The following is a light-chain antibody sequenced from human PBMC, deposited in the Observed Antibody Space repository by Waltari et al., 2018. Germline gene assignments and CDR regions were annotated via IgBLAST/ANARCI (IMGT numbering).Light chain of an antibody. J-gene: IGLJ2*01. CDR1: VYNVGSNT. CDR3: AVWEDSLTGPI. V-gene: IGLV1-44*01. Sequence: QSVLTQPPSVSGTPGQRVTISCSGGVYNVGSNTVNWYQHLPGTAPKHLIYKDDRRPSGGPDRFSGAKSGPSASLAITGLQSEDEAEYFWAVWEDSLTGPIFGGGTKVTVL. CDR2: KDD.